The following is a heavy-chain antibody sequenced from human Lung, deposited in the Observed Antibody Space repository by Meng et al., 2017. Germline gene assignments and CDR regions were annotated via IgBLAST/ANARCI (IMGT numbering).Heavy chain of an antibody. D-gene: IGHD4-11*01. J-gene: IGHJ4*02. V-gene: IGHV4-34*01. CDR2: INHSGST. CDR1: GGSFIDYY. Sequence: HGQRQAWGAGLLKPSETLSLTCVVSGGSFIDYYWSWIRQPPGKGLEWIGEINHSGSTNYNPSLESRATISVDTSQNNLSLKLSSVTAADSAVYYCARGPTTMAHDFDYWGQGTLVTVSS. CDR3: ARGPTTMAHDFDY.